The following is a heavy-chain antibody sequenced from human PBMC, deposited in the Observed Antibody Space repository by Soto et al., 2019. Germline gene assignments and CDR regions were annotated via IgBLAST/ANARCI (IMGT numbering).Heavy chain of an antibody. Sequence: PSETLSLTCTVSGDSISDYYWSWIRPPPGKGLEWIGYVHYSGSTNYNPSLKSRVTISVDTSKNQFSLNLISVTAAGTAVYYCARDAVYHASGIDYWGQGTLVTVSS. CDR3: ARDAVYHASGIDY. D-gene: IGHD3-16*01. J-gene: IGHJ4*02. V-gene: IGHV4-59*01. CDR1: GDSISDYY. CDR2: VHYSGST.